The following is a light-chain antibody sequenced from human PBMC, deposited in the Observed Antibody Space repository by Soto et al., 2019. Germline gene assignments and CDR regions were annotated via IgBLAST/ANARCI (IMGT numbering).Light chain of an antibody. J-gene: IGKJ2*01. V-gene: IGKV1-16*01. CDR3: QQYYTYPYT. Sequence: DIQMTQSPSSLSASVGDRVTITCRASQGINFYLAWYQQKPGKAPKSLIYAATNVESGVPSRFSGSGSGTHFTLPISDLEPEDFATYFCQQYYTYPYTFGQGTKLEI. CDR1: QGINFY. CDR2: AAT.